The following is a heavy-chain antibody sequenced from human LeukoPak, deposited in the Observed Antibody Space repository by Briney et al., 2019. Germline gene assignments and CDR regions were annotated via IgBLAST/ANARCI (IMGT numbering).Heavy chain of an antibody. CDR2: MSSDGDNI. CDR1: GFIFNDFG. CDR3: ARDTAMANYYYYGMDV. V-gene: IGHV3-30*03. Sequence: GRSLRLSCAASGFIFNDFGMHWVRQAPDKGLEWVAVMSSDGDNIYHADSVKGRFTISRDTSKNTLYLQMNSLRAEDTAVYYCARDTAMANYYYYGMDVWGQGTTVTVSS. D-gene: IGHD5-18*01. J-gene: IGHJ6*02.